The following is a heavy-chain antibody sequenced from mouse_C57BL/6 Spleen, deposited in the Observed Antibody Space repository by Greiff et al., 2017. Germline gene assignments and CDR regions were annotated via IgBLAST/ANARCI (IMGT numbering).Heavy chain of an antibody. D-gene: IGHD1-1*01. CDR1: GYTFTSYW. J-gene: IGHJ1*03. V-gene: IGHV1-52*01. Sequence: QVQLQQPGAELVKPGASVKVSCKASGYTFTSYWMHWVKQRPGQGLEWIGNIDPSDSETHYNQKFKDKATLTVDKSSSTAYMQLSSLTSEDSAVYYCARGDYYGSRYWYFDVWGTGTTVTVSS. CDR3: ARGDYYGSRYWYFDV. CDR2: IDPSDSET.